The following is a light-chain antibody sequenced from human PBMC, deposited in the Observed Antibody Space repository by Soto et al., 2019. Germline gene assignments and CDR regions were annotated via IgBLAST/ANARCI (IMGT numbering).Light chain of an antibody. Sequence: DIVLTQSPGTLSLSPGERATLSCRASQSVRSSYLAWYQQRPGQAPRLLISDASNRATGIPDRFSGSGSGTDFTLTISRLEPEDFALYYCQQNGGSPITFGQGTRLEIK. J-gene: IGKJ5*01. CDR1: QSVRSSY. CDR3: QQNGGSPIT. V-gene: IGKV3-20*01. CDR2: DAS.